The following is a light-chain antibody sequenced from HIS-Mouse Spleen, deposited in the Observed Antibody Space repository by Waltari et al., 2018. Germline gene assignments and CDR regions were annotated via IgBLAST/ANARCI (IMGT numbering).Light chain of an antibody. J-gene: IGKJ2*01. V-gene: IGKV3-20*01. CDR1: QSVSSSY. CDR3: QQYGSSLYT. CDR2: GAS. Sequence: EIVLTQSPGTLSLSTGESATRSCRASQSVSSSYLAWYQQKPGQAPRLLIYGASSRATGIPDRFSGSGSGTDFTLTISRLEPEDFAVYYCQQYGSSLYTFGQGTKLEIK.